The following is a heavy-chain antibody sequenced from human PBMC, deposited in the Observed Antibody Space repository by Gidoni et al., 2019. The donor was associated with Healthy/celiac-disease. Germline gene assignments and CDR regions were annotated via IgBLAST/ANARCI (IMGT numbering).Heavy chain of an antibody. CDR1: GFTFSSYE. CDR2: ISSSGSTI. V-gene: IGHV3-48*03. CDR3: ASLYYYDSSGYSPAFDY. J-gene: IGHJ4*02. Sequence: EVQLVESGGGLVQPGGSLRLSCAASGFTFSSYEMNWVRQAPGKGLEWVSYISSSGSTIYYADSVKGRFTISRDNAKNSLYLQMNSLRAEDTAVYYCASLYYYDSSGYSPAFDYWGQGTLVTVSS. D-gene: IGHD3-22*01.